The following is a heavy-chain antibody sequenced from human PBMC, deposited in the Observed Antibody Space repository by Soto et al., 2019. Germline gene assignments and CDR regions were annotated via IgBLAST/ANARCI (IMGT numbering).Heavy chain of an antibody. CDR3: AKGSCSSTVCPHYYYYYGMDV. CDR2: ISGSGGST. Sequence: GGSLRLSCAASGFTFSSYAMSWVRQAPGKGLEWVSAISGSGGSTYYADSVKGRFTISRDNSKNTLYLQMNSLRAEDTAVYYCAKGSCSSTVCPHYYYYYGMDVWGQGTTVTVSS. D-gene: IGHD2-2*01. CDR1: GFTFSSYA. V-gene: IGHV3-23*01. J-gene: IGHJ6*02.